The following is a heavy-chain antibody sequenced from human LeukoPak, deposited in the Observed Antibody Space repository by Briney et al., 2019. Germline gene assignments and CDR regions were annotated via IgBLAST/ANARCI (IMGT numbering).Heavy chain of an antibody. CDR2: IYTGDSDT. J-gene: IGHJ5*02. Sequence: NLGESLKISFKGSGXSFSNYCIGWVRQMPGKGLEWMGIIYTGDSDTTYSPSFQGQVTISADKHISTAYLQWSSLKAADTAMYYCARGKFTSGLNWFDPWGQGTLVTVSS. CDR3: ARGKFTSGLNWFDP. V-gene: IGHV5-51*01. CDR1: GXSFSNYC. D-gene: IGHD6-19*01.